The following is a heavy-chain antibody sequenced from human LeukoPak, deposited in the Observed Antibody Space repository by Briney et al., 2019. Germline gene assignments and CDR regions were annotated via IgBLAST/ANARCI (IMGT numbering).Heavy chain of an antibody. CDR3: ARDRGYSYGHPFDF. CDR2: IWHDGSNR. J-gene: IGHJ4*02. V-gene: IGHV3-33*01. Sequence: GGSLRLSCAASGFSFSNYGMHWVRQAPGKGLEWVALIWHDGSNRYYAEAVKGRFTISRDNSKNMLYLQMSSLRAEDTAVYYCARDRGYSYGHPFDFWGQGTLVTVSS. D-gene: IGHD5-18*01. CDR1: GFSFSNYG.